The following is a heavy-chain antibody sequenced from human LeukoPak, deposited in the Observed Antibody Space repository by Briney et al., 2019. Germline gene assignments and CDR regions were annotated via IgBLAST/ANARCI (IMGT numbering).Heavy chain of an antibody. CDR2: IWYDGSNK. CDR1: GFTFSSYG. Sequence: GGSLRLSCAASGFTFSSYGMHWVRQAPGKGLEWVAVIWYDGSNKYYADSVMGRFTISRDNSKNTLYLQMNSLRAEDKAVYYCARDGRSGNFDKWGQGTLVSVSS. D-gene: IGHD1-26*01. V-gene: IGHV3-33*01. J-gene: IGHJ4*02. CDR3: ARDGRSGNFDK.